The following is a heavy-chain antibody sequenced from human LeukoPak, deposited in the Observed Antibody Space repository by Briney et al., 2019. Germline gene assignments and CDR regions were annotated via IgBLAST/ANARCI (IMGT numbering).Heavy chain of an antibody. CDR3: ARVGEQQLVNWFDP. V-gene: IGHV3-23*01. D-gene: IGHD6-13*01. J-gene: IGHJ5*02. CDR1: GFTFSSYA. Sequence: GGSLRLSCAASGFTFSSYAMSWVRQAPGKGLEWVSAISGSGGSTYYADSVKGRFTISRDNSKNSLYLQMNSLRAEDTAVYYCARVGEQQLVNWFDPWGQGTLVTVSS. CDR2: ISGSGGST.